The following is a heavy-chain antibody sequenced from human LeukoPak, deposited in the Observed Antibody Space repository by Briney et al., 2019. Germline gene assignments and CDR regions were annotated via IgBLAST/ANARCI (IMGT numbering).Heavy chain of an antibody. CDR2: IYYSGST. Sequence: TSETLSLTCTVSGGSISSYYWSWIRQPPGKGLEWIGYIYYSGSTNYNPSLKSRVTISVDTSKNQFSLKLSSVTAADTAVYYRARDSGYCSGGSCYSHSNWFDPWGQGTLVTVSS. J-gene: IGHJ5*02. CDR1: GGSISSYY. CDR3: ARDSGYCSGGSCYSHSNWFDP. V-gene: IGHV4-59*12. D-gene: IGHD2-15*01.